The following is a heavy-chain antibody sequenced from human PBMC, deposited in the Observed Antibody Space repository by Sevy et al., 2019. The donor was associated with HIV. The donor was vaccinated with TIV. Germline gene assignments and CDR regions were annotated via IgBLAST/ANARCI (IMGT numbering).Heavy chain of an antibody. D-gene: IGHD1-26*01. J-gene: IGHJ4*02. Sequence: WETLSLTCAVYGGSFSGYYWSWIRQPPGKGLEWIGEINHSGSTNYNPSLKSRVTISVDTSKNQFSLKLSSVTAADTAVYYCARGWSGSFDYWGQGTLVTVSS. CDR1: GGSFSGYY. V-gene: IGHV4-34*01. CDR2: INHSGST. CDR3: ARGWSGSFDY.